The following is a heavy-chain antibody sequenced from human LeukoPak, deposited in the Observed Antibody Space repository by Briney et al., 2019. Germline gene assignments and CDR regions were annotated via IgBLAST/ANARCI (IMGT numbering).Heavy chain of an antibody. D-gene: IGHD5-12*01. V-gene: IGHV3-21*04. J-gene: IGHJ4*02. CDR3: AKVDIVATIPPYFDY. CDR1: GFTFSSYS. CDR2: ISSSSSYI. Sequence: PGGSLRLSCAASGFTFSSYSMNWVRQAPGKGLEWVSSISSSSSYIYYADSVKGRFTISRDNSKNTLYLQMNSLRAEDTAVYYCAKVDIVATIPPYFDYWGQGTLVTVSS.